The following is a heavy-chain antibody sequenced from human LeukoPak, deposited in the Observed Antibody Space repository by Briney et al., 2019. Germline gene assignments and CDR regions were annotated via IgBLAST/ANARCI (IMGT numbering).Heavy chain of an antibody. Sequence: ASVKVSCKASGYSCTSCSINWMRQATGQGLEWMGWMNPNSGNTGYAQKFQGRVTITRNTSISTAYMERSSLRSGDTAVYYCARVPVAGSSWGQGTLVTVSS. V-gene: IGHV1-8*01. J-gene: IGHJ5*02. D-gene: IGHD6-19*01. CDR1: GYSCTSCS. CDR3: ARVPVAGSS. CDR2: MNPNSGNT.